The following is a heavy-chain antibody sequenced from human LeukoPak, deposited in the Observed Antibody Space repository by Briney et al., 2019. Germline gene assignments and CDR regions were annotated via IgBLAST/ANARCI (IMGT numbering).Heavy chain of an antibody. CDR1: GYTFTGYY. V-gene: IGHV1-2*04. CDR2: INPNSGGT. D-gene: IGHD3-10*01. J-gene: IGHJ4*02. Sequence: GASVKVSCKASGYTFTGYYMHWVRQAPGQGLEWMGWINPNSGGTNYAQKFQGWVTMTRDTSISTAYMELSRLRSDDTAVYYCARDSYYGSGSYDYWGQGTLVTVSS. CDR3: ARDSYYGSGSYDY.